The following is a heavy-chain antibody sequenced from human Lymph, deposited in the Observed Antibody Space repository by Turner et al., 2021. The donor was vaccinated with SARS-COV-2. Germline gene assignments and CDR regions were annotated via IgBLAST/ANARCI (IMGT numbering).Heavy chain of an antibody. J-gene: IGHJ4*02. CDR2: ISSSSSYT. D-gene: IGHD2-15*01. Sequence: QVQLVESGGGLVKPGGSLRLSCAASAFTFSEYYMSWIRQAPGKGLEWVSDISSSSSYTNYADSVKGRFTISRDNAKNSLYLQMNSLRAEDTAVYYCAREYCSGGICYSYYFDYWGQGTLVTVSS. V-gene: IGHV3-11*06. CDR1: AFTFSEYY. CDR3: AREYCSGGICYSYYFDY.